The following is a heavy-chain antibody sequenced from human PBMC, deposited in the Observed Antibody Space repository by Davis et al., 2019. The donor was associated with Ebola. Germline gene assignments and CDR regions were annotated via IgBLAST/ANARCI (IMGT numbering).Heavy chain of an antibody. J-gene: IGHJ4*02. V-gene: IGHV3-15*01. CDR1: ELTISNAW. CDR2: IKSRSEGGTT. CDR3: SWHYLDY. Sequence: GESLKISCAASELTISNAWMSWVRQAPGKGLEWIARIKSRSEGGTTDYAAPVKGRFTISRDDSKNTVYLQMDSLRTEDTSIYYCSWHYLDYWGQGTLVTVSS. D-gene: IGHD6-13*01.